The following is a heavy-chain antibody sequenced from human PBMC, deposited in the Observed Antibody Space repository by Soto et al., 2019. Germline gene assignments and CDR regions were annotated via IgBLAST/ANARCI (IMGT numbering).Heavy chain of an antibody. CDR3: ARDRLTYATGNYYGMDV. V-gene: IGHV4-31*03. CDR1: GGSISSGGYY. Sequence: QVQLQESGPGLVKPSQTLSLTCTVSGGSISSGGYYWSWIRQHPGKGLEWIGYIYYSGSTYYNPSLKSRVTISVDTSKNQFSLKLSSVTAADTAVYCCARDRLTYATGNYYGMDVWGQGTTVTVSS. J-gene: IGHJ6*02. CDR2: IYYSGST. D-gene: IGHD3-10*01.